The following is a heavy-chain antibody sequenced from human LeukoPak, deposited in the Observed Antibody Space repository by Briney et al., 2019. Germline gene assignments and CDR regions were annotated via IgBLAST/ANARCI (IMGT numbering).Heavy chain of an antibody. CDR1: GYSFTNYW. D-gene: IGHD1-1*01. Sequence: GESLKISCKGFGYSFTNYWIAWVRQMPGKGLGWMGIIYPGDSDTRYSPYFQGQVTISADKSMRTAYLQWNSLKASDTAMYYCARRHRTTKIEYYFDYWGQGTLLTVSS. J-gene: IGHJ4*02. CDR2: IYPGDSDT. V-gene: IGHV5-51*01. CDR3: ARRHRTTKIEYYFDY.